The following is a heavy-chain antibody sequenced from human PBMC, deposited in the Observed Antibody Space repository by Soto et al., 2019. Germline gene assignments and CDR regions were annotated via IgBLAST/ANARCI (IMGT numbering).Heavy chain of an antibody. J-gene: IGHJ4*02. D-gene: IGHD3-22*01. CDR2: INPSGGRT. V-gene: IGHV1-46*03. CDR3: ARGPFYYYDSSGYCDY. Sequence: GASVKVSCKASGYTFTNYYMHWVRQAPGQGLEWMGIINPSGGRTSYAQKFQGRVTLTRDTSTSTVYMELSNLKSEDTAVYYCARGPFYYYDSSGYCDYWGQGTLVTVYS. CDR1: GYTFTNYY.